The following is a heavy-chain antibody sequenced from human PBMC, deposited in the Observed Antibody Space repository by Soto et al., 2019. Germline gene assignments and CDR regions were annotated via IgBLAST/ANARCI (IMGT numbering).Heavy chain of an antibody. D-gene: IGHD6-6*01. J-gene: IGHJ5*02. V-gene: IGHV4-59*01. Sequence: SETLSLTCTVSGGSISSYYWSWIRQPPGKGLEWIGYIYYSGSTNYNPSLKSRVTISVDTSKNQFSLKLSSVTAADTAVYYCARVAEYSAIDPWGQGTLVTVSS. CDR1: GGSISSYY. CDR3: ARVAEYSAIDP. CDR2: IYYSGST.